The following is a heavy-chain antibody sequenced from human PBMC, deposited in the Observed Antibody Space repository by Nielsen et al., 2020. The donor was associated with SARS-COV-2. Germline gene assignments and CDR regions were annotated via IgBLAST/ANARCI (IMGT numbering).Heavy chain of an antibody. CDR1: GGSISSYEHY. Sequence: SETLSLTCSVSGGSISSYEHYWSWIRQSPGKGLEWIGYIYYSGSTYYNPSLESRVTISVDTSTNQFSLRLNSVTAADTAQYYCARDRQGYNYYYGMDVWGQGTTVTVS. CDR3: ARDRQGYNYYYGMDV. D-gene: IGHD5-24*01. V-gene: IGHV4-30-4*01. J-gene: IGHJ6*02. CDR2: IYYSGST.